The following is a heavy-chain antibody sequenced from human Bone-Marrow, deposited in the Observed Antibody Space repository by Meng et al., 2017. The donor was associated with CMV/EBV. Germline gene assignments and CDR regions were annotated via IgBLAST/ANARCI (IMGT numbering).Heavy chain of an antibody. V-gene: IGHV3-30-3*01. Sequence: FSSYAMHWVRQAPGKGLEWVAVISYDGSNKYYADSVKGRFTISRDNSKNTLYLQMNSLRPEDTDVYYCARVPGGYCGSTTCYSWYFDLWGRGTLVTVSS. CDR2: ISYDGSNK. D-gene: IGHD2-2*02. CDR1: FSSYA. J-gene: IGHJ2*01. CDR3: ARVPGGYCGSTTCYSWYFDL.